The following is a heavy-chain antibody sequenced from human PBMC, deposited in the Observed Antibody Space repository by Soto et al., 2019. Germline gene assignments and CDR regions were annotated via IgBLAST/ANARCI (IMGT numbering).Heavy chain of an antibody. J-gene: IGHJ4*02. CDR3: AKRWYSSSSNLEDSAY. CDR1: GFTFSGYG. D-gene: IGHD6-13*01. V-gene: IGHV3-30*18. Sequence: QVQLVESGGGVVQPGRSLRLSCAASGFTFSGYGMHWVRQAPGRGLEWVAFISHDGSNYNYADSVKGRFTISRDNSKSTLFLQMNSLRPEDTAVYHCAKRWYSSSSNLEDSAYWGQGTLVTVSS. CDR2: ISHDGSNY.